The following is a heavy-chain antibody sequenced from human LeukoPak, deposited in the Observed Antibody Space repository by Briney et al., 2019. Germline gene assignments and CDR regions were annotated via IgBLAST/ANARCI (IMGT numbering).Heavy chain of an antibody. Sequence: ASVKVSCKASGGTFSSYAISWVRQAPGQGLEWMGGIIPIFGTANYAQKFQGRVTITADESTSTAYMELSSLRSEDTAVYYCARDNQKYYDILTGYYIGGYYYYYVDVWGKGTTVTISS. CDR3: ARDNQKYYDILTGYYIGGYYYYYVDV. J-gene: IGHJ6*03. CDR1: GGTFSSYA. CDR2: IIPIFGTA. V-gene: IGHV1-69*13. D-gene: IGHD3-9*01.